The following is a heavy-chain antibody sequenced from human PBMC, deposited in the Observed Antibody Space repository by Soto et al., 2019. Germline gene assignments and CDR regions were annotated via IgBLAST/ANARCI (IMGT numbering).Heavy chain of an antibody. J-gene: IGHJ4*02. V-gene: IGHV4-39*01. CDR3: ARQRTSVVTQAYFDV. CDR2: IYYSGST. D-gene: IGHD2-21*02. Sequence: SETLSLTCSVSGGSVTSGSYYWVWIRQPPGKGLEWIGSIYYSGSTYNNPSLRSRVSMSIDTSKDQFSLKLKSVTAADTALYFCARQRTSVVTQAYFDVWGPGSLVTVSS. CDR1: GGSVTSGSYY.